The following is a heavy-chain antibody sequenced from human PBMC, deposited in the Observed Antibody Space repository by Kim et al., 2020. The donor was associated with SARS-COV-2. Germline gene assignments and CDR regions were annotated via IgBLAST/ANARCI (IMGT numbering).Heavy chain of an antibody. Sequence: GGSLRLSCAASGFTFSRYWMTWVRQAPGKGLEWVATTSQDGSEKNYVGSVKGRFTISRDNAKNSLFLQMNSLRAEDTAVYYYARTTQVDYSGQGTLVTVSS. J-gene: IGHJ4*02. V-gene: IGHV3-7*01. CDR2: TSQDGSEK. D-gene: IGHD4-17*01. CDR3: ARTTQVDY. CDR1: GFTFSRYW.